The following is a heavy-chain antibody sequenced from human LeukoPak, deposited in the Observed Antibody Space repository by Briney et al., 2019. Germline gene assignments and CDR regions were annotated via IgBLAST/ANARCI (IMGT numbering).Heavy chain of an antibody. V-gene: IGHV3-66*01. CDR3: ARGGDSSGWSQSDY. CDR1: GFTVSSNY. CDR2: IYSGGST. J-gene: IGHJ4*02. Sequence: GGSLRLSCAASGFTVSSNYMSWVRQAPGEGLEWVSVIYSGGSTYYADSVKGRFTISRDNSKNTLYLQMNSLRAEDTAVYYCARGGDSSGWSQSDYWGQGTLVTVPS. D-gene: IGHD6-19*01.